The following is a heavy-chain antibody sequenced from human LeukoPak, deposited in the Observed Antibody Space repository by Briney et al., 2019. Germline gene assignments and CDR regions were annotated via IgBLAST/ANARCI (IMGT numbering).Heavy chain of an antibody. CDR3: AREGMSGSYLDY. CDR1: GFTFSSYW. D-gene: IGHD1-26*01. V-gene: IGHV3-7*01. Sequence: GGSLRLSCAASGFTFSSYWMSRVRQAPGKGLEWVANIKQDGSEKYYVGSVKGRFTISRDNAKNSLYLQMNSLRAEDTAVYYCAREGMSGSYLDYWGQGTLVTVSS. J-gene: IGHJ4*02. CDR2: IKQDGSEK.